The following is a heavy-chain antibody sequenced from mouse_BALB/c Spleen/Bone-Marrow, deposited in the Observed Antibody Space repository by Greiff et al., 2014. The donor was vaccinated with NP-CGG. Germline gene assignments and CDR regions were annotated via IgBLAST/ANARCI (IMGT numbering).Heavy chain of an antibody. CDR1: GFNIKDTY. CDR3: ASYYYGSSGFAY. J-gene: IGHJ3*01. CDR2: IDHANGNT. D-gene: IGHD1-1*01. Sequence: VQLQQPGAELVKPGASVKLSCTASGFNIKDTYMHWVKQRPEQGLEWIGRIDHANGNTKYDPKFQGKATITADTSSNTAYLQRSSLTSEDTAVYYCASYYYGSSGFAYWGQGTLVTVSA. V-gene: IGHV14-3*02.